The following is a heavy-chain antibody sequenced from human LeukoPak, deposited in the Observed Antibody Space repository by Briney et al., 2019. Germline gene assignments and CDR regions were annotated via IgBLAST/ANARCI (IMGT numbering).Heavy chain of an antibody. V-gene: IGHV4-59*08. J-gene: IGHJ4*02. CDR3: ARRHYYDSSGYLDY. CDR2: VNYSGST. CDR1: GDSISSYY. Sequence: RPSETLSLACTVSGDSISSYYWSWIRQPPGKGLEWIGCVNYSGSTKYNASLKSRVIMSVDTSKNQFSLKLSSVTAADTAVYYCARRHYYDSSGYLDYWGRGTLVTVSS. D-gene: IGHD3-22*01.